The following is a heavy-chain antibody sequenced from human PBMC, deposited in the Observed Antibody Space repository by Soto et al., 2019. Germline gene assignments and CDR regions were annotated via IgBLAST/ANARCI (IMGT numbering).Heavy chain of an antibody. D-gene: IGHD2-15*01. CDR1: GGSFSDYY. Sequence: SETLSLTCAVYGGSFSDYYWSWIRQPPGKGLEWIGEINHSGSTKYNRSLKSRVTIAVDTSKKQFSLKLSSVTAADTAVYYCARIGYCSGRSCYEDYGMDVWGQGPTVTVSS. V-gene: IGHV4-34*01. CDR3: ARIGYCSGRSCYEDYGMDV. J-gene: IGHJ6*02. CDR2: INHSGST.